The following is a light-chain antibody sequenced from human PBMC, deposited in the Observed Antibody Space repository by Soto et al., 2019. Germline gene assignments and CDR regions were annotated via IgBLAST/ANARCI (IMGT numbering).Light chain of an antibody. J-gene: IGKJ3*01. CDR1: QGIRND. CDR3: LQKYFYPFT. Sequence: AIQMTQSPSSLSASVGDRVTITCRASQGIRNDLDWFQQKPGKAPKLLIYAASNLQSGDPARFSGSGSGTDFTLTISSLQPEDFATYYCLQKYFYPFTFGPGTKVDIK. V-gene: IGKV1-6*01. CDR2: AAS.